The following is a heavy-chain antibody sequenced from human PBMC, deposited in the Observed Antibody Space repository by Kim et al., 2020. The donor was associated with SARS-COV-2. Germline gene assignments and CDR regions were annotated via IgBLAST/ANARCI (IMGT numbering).Heavy chain of an antibody. Sequence: ADSVKGRFTISRDNAKNSLYLQMNSLRAEDTAVYYCARVLDRAGATREAYWGQGTLVTVSS. V-gene: IGHV3-11*06. CDR3: ARVLDRAGATREAY. J-gene: IGHJ4*02. D-gene: IGHD1-26*01.